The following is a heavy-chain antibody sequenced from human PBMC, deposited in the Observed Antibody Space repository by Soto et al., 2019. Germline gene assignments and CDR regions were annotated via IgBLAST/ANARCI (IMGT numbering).Heavy chain of an antibody. D-gene: IGHD3-3*01. CDR3: ARVGYDFWSGYYTYYYYGMDV. V-gene: IGHV1-69*13. CDR2: IIPIFGTA. Sequence: SVKVSCKASGGTFSSYAISWVRQAPGQGLEWMGGIIPIFGTANYAQKFQGRVTITADESTSTAYMELSSLRSEDTAVYYCARVGYDFWSGYYTYYYYGMDVWGQGTTVTVS. CDR1: GGTFSSYA. J-gene: IGHJ6*02.